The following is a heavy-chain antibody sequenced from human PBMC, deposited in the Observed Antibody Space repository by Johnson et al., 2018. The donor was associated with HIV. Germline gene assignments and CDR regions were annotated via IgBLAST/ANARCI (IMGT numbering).Heavy chain of an antibody. CDR1: GFTFSSYG. J-gene: IGHJ3*02. V-gene: IGHV3-30*03. CDR2: ISYDGRDN. CDR3: ARASSIAARGADAFDI. Sequence: QVQLVESGGGVVQPGRSLRLSCAASGFTFSSYGLHWVRQAPGKGLEWVAVISYDGRDNYYAYSVNSRLTISRDNSKNKLYLQMNSLGAEDTAVYYCARASSIAARGADAFDIWGQGTLVIVSS. D-gene: IGHD6-6*01.